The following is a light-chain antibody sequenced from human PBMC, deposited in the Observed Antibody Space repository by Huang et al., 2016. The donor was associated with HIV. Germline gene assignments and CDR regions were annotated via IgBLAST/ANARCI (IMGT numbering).Light chain of an antibody. CDR2: DAS. CDR1: QNINTH. V-gene: IGKV3-11*01. CDR3: QQRVNGLT. J-gene: IGKJ4*01. Sequence: EIVLTQSPAPLSFFPGQRVSLSCRASQNINTHLAWYQQRPGQPPRLLIDDASSRVPGVAARFSGSGSGTDFTLTISSLESEDFATYYCQQRVNGLTFGGGTKV.